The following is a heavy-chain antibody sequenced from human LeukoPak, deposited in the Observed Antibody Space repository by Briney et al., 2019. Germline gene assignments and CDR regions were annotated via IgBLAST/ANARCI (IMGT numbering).Heavy chain of an antibody. CDR1: GGSISSSSYY. Sequence: SETLSLTCTVSGGSISSSSYYWGWIRQPPGKGLEWIGSIYYSGSTYYNPSLKSRVTISVDTSKNQFSLKLSSVTAADTAVYYCAREPEMAIWLDPWGQGTLVTVSS. CDR2: IYYSGST. D-gene: IGHD5-24*01. J-gene: IGHJ5*02. V-gene: IGHV4-39*07. CDR3: AREPEMAIWLDP.